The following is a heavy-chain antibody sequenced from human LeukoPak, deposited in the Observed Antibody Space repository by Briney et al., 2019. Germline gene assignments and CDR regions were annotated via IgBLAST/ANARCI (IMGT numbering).Heavy chain of an antibody. CDR3: ASGLDRNYDY. D-gene: IGHD3-9*01. Sequence: ASETLSLTCAVYGGSFSGYYWSWIRQPPGKGLEWIGEINHSGSTNYNPSLKSRVTISVDTSKNQFSLKLSSVTAADTAVYYCASGLDRNYDYWGQGTLVTVSS. J-gene: IGHJ4*02. CDR1: GGSFSGYY. CDR2: INHSGST. V-gene: IGHV4-34*01.